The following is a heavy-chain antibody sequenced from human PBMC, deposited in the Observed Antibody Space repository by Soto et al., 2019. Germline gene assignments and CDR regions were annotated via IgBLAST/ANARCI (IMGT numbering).Heavy chain of an antibody. CDR1: GGSVSSGSYY. Sequence: SETLSLTCTVSGGSVSSGSYYWSWIRQPPGKGLEWIGYIYYSGSTYYNPSLKSRVTISVDTSKNQFSLKLSSVTAADTAVYYCARGPRMNTALDYWGQGSLVTVSS. CDR3: ARGPRMNTALDY. CDR2: IYYSGST. V-gene: IGHV4-61*01. D-gene: IGHD5-18*01. J-gene: IGHJ4*02.